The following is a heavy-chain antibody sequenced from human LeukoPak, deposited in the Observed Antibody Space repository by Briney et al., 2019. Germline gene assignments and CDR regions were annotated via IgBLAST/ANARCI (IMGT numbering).Heavy chain of an antibody. CDR2: VSDNAART. V-gene: IGHV3-23*01. CDR3: TKRRNSDSGDSDY. D-gene: IGHD6-25*01. CDR1: GFTFSNYA. J-gene: IGHJ4*02. Sequence: GGSLRLSCAASGFTFSNYAMNWVRQAPGKGLQWVSSVSDNAARTYYADSVKGRFTISRDNYQNTLYLQMNSLRVEDTAVYYCTKRRNSDSGDSDYWGQGTLVTVSS.